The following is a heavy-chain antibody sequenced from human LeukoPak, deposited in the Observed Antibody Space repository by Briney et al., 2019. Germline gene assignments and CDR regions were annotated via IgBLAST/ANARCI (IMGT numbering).Heavy chain of an antibody. CDR3: AKVWHLNLHDILTNYYSDH. V-gene: IGHV3-23*01. CDR1: GFTFTTYA. D-gene: IGHD3-9*01. J-gene: IGHJ4*01. CDR2: ISSSGATS. Sequence: GGSLRLSCAASGFTFTTYAMSWVRQAPGKGLEWVSAISSSGATSFYADSVKGRFTISRDNSNDTLYLQMNTLRAEDTAIYYCAKVWHLNLHDILTNYYSDHWGHGTLVTVSS.